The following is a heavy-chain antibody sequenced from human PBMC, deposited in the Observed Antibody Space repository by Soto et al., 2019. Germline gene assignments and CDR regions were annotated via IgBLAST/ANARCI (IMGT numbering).Heavy chain of an antibody. J-gene: IGHJ6*02. CDR2: ISPYTGNT. V-gene: IGHV1-18*01. Sequence: QVQLEQSGDEVKKPGASVKVSCKASGYIFVNYGIAWVRQAPGQGLEWLGWISPYTGNTYYATKVEGGLTVTTDTATSAAFMELGSLKSADTAVYYWAMVDLYVTPTPQDVWGQGTTVTVSS. CDR1: GYIFVNYG. D-gene: IGHD3-16*01. CDR3: AMVDLYVTPTPQDV.